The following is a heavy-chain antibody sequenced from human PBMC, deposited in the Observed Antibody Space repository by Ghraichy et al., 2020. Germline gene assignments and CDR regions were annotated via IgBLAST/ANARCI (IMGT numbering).Heavy chain of an antibody. CDR1: GYTFTGYY. D-gene: IGHD2-2*01. V-gene: IGHV1-2*06. Sequence: ASVKVSCKASGYTFTGYYMHWVRQGPGQGLEWMGRINPNSGGTNYAQKFQGRVTMTRDTSISTAYMELSRLRSDDTAVYYCASAFPGGIVVVPAAMYVRGAFDIWGQGTMVTVSS. J-gene: IGHJ3*02. CDR3: ASAFPGGIVVVPAAMYVRGAFDI. CDR2: INPNSGGT.